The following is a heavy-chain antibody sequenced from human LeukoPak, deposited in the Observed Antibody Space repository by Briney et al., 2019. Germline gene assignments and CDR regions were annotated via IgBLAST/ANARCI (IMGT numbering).Heavy chain of an antibody. D-gene: IGHD3-10*01. J-gene: IGHJ4*02. V-gene: IGHV3-23*01. CDR1: GFTFSSYA. Sequence: GSLRLSCAASGFTFSSYAMSWVRQAPGKGLEWVSAISGSGGSTYYADSVKGRFTISRDNSKNTLYLQMNSLRAEDTAVYYCAQCPYYYGSGSYDPPDYWGQGTLVTVSS. CDR2: ISGSGGST. CDR3: AQCPYYYGSGSYDPPDY.